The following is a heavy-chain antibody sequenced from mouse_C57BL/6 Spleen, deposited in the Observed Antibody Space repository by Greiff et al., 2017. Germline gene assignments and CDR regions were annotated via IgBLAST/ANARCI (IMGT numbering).Heavy chain of an antibody. J-gene: IGHJ2*01. CDR3: AKGLGRWYFDY. V-gene: IGHV1-42*01. Sequence: EVKVEESGPELVKPGASVKISCKASGYSFTGYYMNWVKQSPEKSLEWIGEINPSTGGTTYNQKFKAKATLTVDKSSSTAYMQLKSLTSEDSAVYYCAKGLGRWYFDYWGQGTTLTVSS. D-gene: IGHD3-3*01. CDR1: GYSFTGYY. CDR2: INPSTGGT.